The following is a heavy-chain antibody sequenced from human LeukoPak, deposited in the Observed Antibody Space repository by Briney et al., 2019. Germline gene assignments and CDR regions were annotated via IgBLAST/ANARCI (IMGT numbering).Heavy chain of an antibody. Sequence: GASVKVSCKASGYTFISYGISWVRQAPGQGLEWMGWISAYNGNTNYAQKFQGRVTMTRDTSISTAYMELSRLRSDDTAVYYCARDRHYYGSGVQVDYWGQGTLVTVSS. CDR1: GYTFISYG. J-gene: IGHJ4*02. V-gene: IGHV1-18*01. D-gene: IGHD3-10*01. CDR2: ISAYNGNT. CDR3: ARDRHYYGSGVQVDY.